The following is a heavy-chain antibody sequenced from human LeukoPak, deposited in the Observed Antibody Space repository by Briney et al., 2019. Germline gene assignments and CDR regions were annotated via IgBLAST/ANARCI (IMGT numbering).Heavy chain of an antibody. D-gene: IGHD6-6*01. CDR1: GYTFTGYY. Sequence: GASVKVSCKASGYTFTGYYIHWVRQAPGQGLEWMGWINPNSGGTNYAQKFQGRVTMTRDTSISTAYMELSRLRSDDTAVYYCARVQKVRYSSSVGGGAFDIWGQGTMVTVSS. CDR3: ARVQKVRYSSSVGGGAFDI. J-gene: IGHJ3*02. V-gene: IGHV1-2*02. CDR2: INPNSGGT.